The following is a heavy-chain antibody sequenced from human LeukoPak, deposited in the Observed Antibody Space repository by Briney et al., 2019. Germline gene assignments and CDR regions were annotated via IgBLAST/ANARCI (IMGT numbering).Heavy chain of an antibody. D-gene: IGHD2-15*01. Sequence: SETLSLTCAVYGGSFSGYYWSWIRQPPGKGLGWIGEINHSGSTNYNPSLKSRVTISVDTSKNQFSLKLSSVTAADTAVYYCARGGGDGNYYYMDVWGKGTTVTVSS. CDR3: ARGGGDGNYYYMDV. V-gene: IGHV4-34*01. CDR1: GGSFSGYY. CDR2: INHSGST. J-gene: IGHJ6*03.